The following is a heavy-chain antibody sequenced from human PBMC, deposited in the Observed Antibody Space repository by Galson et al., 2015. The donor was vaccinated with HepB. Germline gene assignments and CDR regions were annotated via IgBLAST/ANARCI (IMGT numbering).Heavy chain of an antibody. V-gene: IGHV3-64D*06. J-gene: IGHJ6*02. CDR2: ISSNGGST. D-gene: IGHD4-23*01. Sequence: SLRLSCAASGFTFSSYAMHWVRQAPGKGLEYVSAISSNGGSTYYADSVKGRFTISRDNSKNTLYLQMSSLRAEDTAVYYCVKGTTVGAWGYYYYGMDVWGQGTTVTVSS. CDR3: VKGTTVGAWGYYYYGMDV. CDR1: GFTFSSYA.